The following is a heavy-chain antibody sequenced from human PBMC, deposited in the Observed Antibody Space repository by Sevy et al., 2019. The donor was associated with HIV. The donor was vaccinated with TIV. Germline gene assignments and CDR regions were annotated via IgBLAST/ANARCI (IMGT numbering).Heavy chain of an antibody. CDR2: INSDGSST. CDR3: ARVADDYGSGSYYTIFDY. J-gene: IGHJ4*02. CDR1: GFTFSSYW. Sequence: GGSLRLSCAASGFTFSSYWMHWVRQAPGKGLVWVSRINSDGSSTSYAESVKGRFTISRDNAKNTLYLQMNSRRAEDTAVYYCARVADDYGSGSYYTIFDYWGQGTLVTVSS. V-gene: IGHV3-74*01. D-gene: IGHD3-10*01.